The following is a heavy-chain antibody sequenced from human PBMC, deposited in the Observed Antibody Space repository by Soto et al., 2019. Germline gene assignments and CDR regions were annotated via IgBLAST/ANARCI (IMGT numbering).Heavy chain of an antibody. CDR1: GFTFSDSA. CDR3: TAAHSVSAVYFFDY. CDR2: IRSKVNNYAT. V-gene: IGHV3-73*01. Sequence: EVQLVESGGGLVQPGGSLKLSCAASGFTFSDSAMHWVRQASGKGLEWVGRIRSKVNNYATAYAASVKGRFTISRDESKNTAYLEMNSLKAEDTAVYYCTAAHSVSAVYFFDYWGQGTLVTVSS. D-gene: IGHD1-26*01. J-gene: IGHJ4*02.